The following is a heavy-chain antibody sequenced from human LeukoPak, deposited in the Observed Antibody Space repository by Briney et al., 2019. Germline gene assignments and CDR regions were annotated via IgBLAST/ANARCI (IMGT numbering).Heavy chain of an antibody. V-gene: IGHV4-59*12. D-gene: IGHD4-17*01. J-gene: IGHJ4*02. CDR3: ARAGPPHTKSYGY. CDR1: GGSISSYY. CDR2: IYYSGST. Sequence: PSETLSLTCTVSGGSISSYYWSWIRQPPGKGLEWIGYIYYSGSTNYNPSLRSRVTISVDTSKNQFSLKLSSVTAADTAVYYCARAGPPHTKSYGYWGQGTLVTVSS.